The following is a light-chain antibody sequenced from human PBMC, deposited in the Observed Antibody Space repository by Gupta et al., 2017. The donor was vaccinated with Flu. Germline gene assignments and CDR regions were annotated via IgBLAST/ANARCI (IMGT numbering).Light chain of an antibody. CDR3: QSVDSSGTYVV. J-gene: IGLJ2*01. V-gene: IGLV3-25*03. CDR1: ALPKQY. CDR2: KDS. Sequence: SYELTQPPSVSVSPGQTARITCSGDALPKQYAYWYQQKPGQAPVVMIYKDSERPSGIPERFSGSSSGTTVTLTISGVQAEDEADYYCQSVDSSGTYVVFGGGTKLTVL.